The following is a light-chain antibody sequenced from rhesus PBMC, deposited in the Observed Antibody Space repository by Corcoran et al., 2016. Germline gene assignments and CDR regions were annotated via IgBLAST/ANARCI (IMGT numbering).Light chain of an antibody. CDR1: GGAVTGNHY. Sequence: QAVVTQEPSLTVSPGGTVTLTCGSSGGAVTGNHYPYWFQQKPGQAPTTLIYDTDNKLSWTPARFSGSLLGDKAALTLSGARPEDEAEYFCLLFYSGVHVFGSGTKLTVL. CDR2: DTD. J-gene: IGLJ6*01. CDR3: LLFYSGVHV. V-gene: IGLV7-88*01.